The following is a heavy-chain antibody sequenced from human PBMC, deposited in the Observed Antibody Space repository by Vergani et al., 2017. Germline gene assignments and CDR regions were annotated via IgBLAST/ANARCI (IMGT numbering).Heavy chain of an antibody. Sequence: QVQLVQPGAEVKKPGASVKVSCKASGYTFRNYRTTWVRQASGQGLEWLGWISPYNGHTKYAHKLQDRVTMITDTSTTTVYIEVRVLRSDDTAVYYCARGINYFESNDYYSDAFDIWGQGTLVSVSS. CDR2: ISPYNGHT. D-gene: IGHD3-22*01. J-gene: IGHJ3*02. CDR1: GYTFRNYR. CDR3: ARGINYFESNDYYSDAFDI. V-gene: IGHV1-18*01.